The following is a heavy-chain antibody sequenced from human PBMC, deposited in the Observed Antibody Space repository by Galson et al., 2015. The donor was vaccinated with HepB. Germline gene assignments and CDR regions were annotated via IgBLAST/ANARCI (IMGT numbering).Heavy chain of an antibody. Sequence: SVKVSCKASGYTFTSYGISWVRQAPGQGLEWMRWISAYNGNTNYAQKLQGRVTMTTDTSTSTAYMELRSLRSDDTAVYYCARGRGQLVLANYYYYGMDVWGQGTTVTVSS. CDR3: ARGRGQLVLANYYYYGMDV. D-gene: IGHD6-6*01. CDR2: ISAYNGNT. CDR1: GYTFTSYG. V-gene: IGHV1-18*04. J-gene: IGHJ6*02.